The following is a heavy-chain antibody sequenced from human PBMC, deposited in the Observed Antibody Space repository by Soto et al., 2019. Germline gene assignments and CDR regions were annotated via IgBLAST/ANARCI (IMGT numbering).Heavy chain of an antibody. Sequence: GGSLRLSCAASGFTFSTYSMNWVRQAPGKGLEWVSSISSSSIYIYYADSVKGRFTISRDNAKNSLYLQMNSLRAEDTAVYYCARDPSGRKTDFDYWGQGTLVTVSS. CDR1: GFTFSTYS. D-gene: IGHD1-1*01. J-gene: IGHJ4*02. V-gene: IGHV3-21*01. CDR2: ISSSSIYI. CDR3: ARDPSGRKTDFDY.